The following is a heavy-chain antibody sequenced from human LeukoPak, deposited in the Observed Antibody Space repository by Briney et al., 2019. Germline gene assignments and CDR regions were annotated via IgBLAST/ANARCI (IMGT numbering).Heavy chain of an antibody. CDR3: ARVGLWLSLVAFDI. Sequence: PSETLSLTCAVSGGSISSGGYSWSWIRQPPGKGLEWIGYIYHSGSTNYNPSLKSRVTISVDTSKNQFSLKLSSVTAADTAVYYCARVGLWLSLVAFDIWGQGTMVTVSS. J-gene: IGHJ3*02. CDR2: IYHSGST. CDR1: GGSISSGGYS. D-gene: IGHD5-18*01. V-gene: IGHV4-30-2*01.